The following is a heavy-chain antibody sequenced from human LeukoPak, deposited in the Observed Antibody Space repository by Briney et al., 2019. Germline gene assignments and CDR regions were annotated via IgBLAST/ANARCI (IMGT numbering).Heavy chain of an antibody. CDR3: ARGPVYYDSSGQQPTDGKYYFDY. V-gene: IGHV4/OR15-8*01. J-gene: IGHJ4*02. CDR1: GGSISTNTW. D-gene: IGHD3-22*01. CDR2: TSHDGNA. Sequence: PSETLSLTCAVSGGSISTNTWWSWVRQPPGKGLEWIGQTSHDGNADYTPSLKSRVTISVDRSKNQLSLKLNSVTAADTAVYYCARGPVYYDSSGQQPTDGKYYFDYWGQGSLVTVSS.